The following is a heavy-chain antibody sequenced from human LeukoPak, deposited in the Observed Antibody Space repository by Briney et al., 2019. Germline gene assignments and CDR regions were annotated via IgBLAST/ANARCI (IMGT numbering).Heavy chain of an antibody. V-gene: IGHV1-69*05. CDR1: GGALTSCA. CDR2: IIPIFGTA. CDR3: ARGLLTPANWFDP. D-gene: IGHD2-15*01. Sequence: GASVTVSCKAAGGALTSCAISWRRQAPGQGLGWKGGIIPIFGTANYAQKFQGRVTITTDESTSTAYMELSSLRSEDTAVYYCARGLLTPANWFDPWGQGTLVTVSS. J-gene: IGHJ5*02.